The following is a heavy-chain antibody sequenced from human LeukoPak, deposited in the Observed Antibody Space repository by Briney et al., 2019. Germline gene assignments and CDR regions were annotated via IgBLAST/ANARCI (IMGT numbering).Heavy chain of an antibody. Sequence: GWSLRLSCAASGFTFSSYGMHWVRQAPGKGLEGVAVISYDGSNKYYADSVKGRFTISRDNSKNTLYLQMNSLRAEDTAVYYCAKDPTESHDILTGPGDPWGQGTLVTVSS. CDR1: GFTFSSYG. CDR2: ISYDGSNK. CDR3: AKDPTESHDILTGPGDP. D-gene: IGHD3-9*01. V-gene: IGHV3-30*18. J-gene: IGHJ5*02.